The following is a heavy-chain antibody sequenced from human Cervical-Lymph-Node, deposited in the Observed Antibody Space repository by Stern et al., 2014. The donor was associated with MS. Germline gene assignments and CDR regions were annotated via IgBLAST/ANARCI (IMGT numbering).Heavy chain of an antibody. J-gene: IGHJ2*01. CDR1: GGSITNRDY. CDR3: ARGVTAVTNYVPNWCFDL. CDR2: VYYSGIT. Sequence: VQLVESGPGLVKPSETLSLTCTVSGGSITNRDYWGWIRQSPGKGLEWIGSVYYSGITYYRPSLKSRGTISIDTARKQFFPRVTSLTATDTAVYFCARGVTAVTNYVPNWCFDLWGRGTLVTVSS. V-gene: IGHV4-39*02. D-gene: IGHD4-11*01.